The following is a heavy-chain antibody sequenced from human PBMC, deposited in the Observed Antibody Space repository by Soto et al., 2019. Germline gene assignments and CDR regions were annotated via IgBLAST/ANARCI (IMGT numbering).Heavy chain of an antibody. Sequence: QVQLVQSGADVKKPGASVKVSCKASGYTFTSYGISWVRQAPGQGLEWMGWISDYNGNTNYAQKLQGRVTMTTDTSTSTAYMELRSLRSEDTAVYYCARTPINYYGSGSYYNGRNAFDIWGQGTMVTVSS. CDR3: ARTPINYYGSGSYYNGRNAFDI. V-gene: IGHV1-18*01. D-gene: IGHD3-10*01. CDR1: GYTFTSYG. J-gene: IGHJ3*02. CDR2: ISDYNGNT.